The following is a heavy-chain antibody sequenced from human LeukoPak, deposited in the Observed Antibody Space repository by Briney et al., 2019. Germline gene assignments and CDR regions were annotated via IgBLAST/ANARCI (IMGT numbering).Heavy chain of an antibody. D-gene: IGHD2-15*01. CDR1: GFTSRSHS. CDR2: ISSSSSYI. J-gene: IGHJ4*02. V-gene: IGHV3-21*01. CDR3: AREGVAEGADY. Sequence: GGSLRLSCAASGFTSRSHSMNWVRQAPGKGLEWVSSISSSSSYIHYADSVKGRFAISRDNAKNSLYLQMHSLRAEDTAVYYDAREGVAEGADYWGQGTLVTVSS.